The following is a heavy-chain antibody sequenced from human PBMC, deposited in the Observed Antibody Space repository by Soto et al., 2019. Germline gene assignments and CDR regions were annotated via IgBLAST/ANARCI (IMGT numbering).Heavy chain of an antibody. D-gene: IGHD3-3*01. CDR1: CGSISSYS. J-gene: IGHJ5*02. V-gene: IGHV4-4*07. Sequence: PWATLTLTCTASCGSISSYSWTWIRQPAGKGLERIGRIYSSGNTKYNPSLQSRVTMSLDSSNNHFSLRLTSVTAADTAVYYCSRGQRFSDWFDPWGQGTLVTVSS. CDR2: IYSSGNT. CDR3: SRGQRFSDWFDP.